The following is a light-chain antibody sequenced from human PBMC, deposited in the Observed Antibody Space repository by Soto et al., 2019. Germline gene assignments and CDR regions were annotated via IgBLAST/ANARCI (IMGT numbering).Light chain of an antibody. CDR2: GAS. J-gene: IGKJ1*01. V-gene: IGKV3-15*01. CDR3: QHYNNWPPWT. CDR1: QSVSSN. Sequence: EIVMTQSPATLSVSPGERATLSCRASQSVSSNLAWYQQKPGQAPRLLIYGASTRATGIPARFSGSGSGTEFTLTINSLQSEGFAVYYCQHYNNWPPWTFGQGTKVEIK.